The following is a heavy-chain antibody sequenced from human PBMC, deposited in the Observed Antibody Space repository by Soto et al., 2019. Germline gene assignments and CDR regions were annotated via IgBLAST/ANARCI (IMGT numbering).Heavy chain of an antibody. Sequence: GGFLRLSCAASGFTFRTYAMNWVRQAPGEGLEWVSGIFGNGGGISYADSVKGRFTISRDNSNNVLYLQMNSLRAEDTAVYYCTKDRKPDGRWPFDHWGQGTLVTVSS. CDR1: GFTFRTYA. V-gene: IGHV3-23*01. CDR2: IFGNGGGI. D-gene: IGHD2-8*01. CDR3: TKDRKPDGRWPFDH. J-gene: IGHJ4*02.